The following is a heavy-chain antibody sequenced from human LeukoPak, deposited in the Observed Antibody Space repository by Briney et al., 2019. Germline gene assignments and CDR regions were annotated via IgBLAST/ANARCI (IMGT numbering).Heavy chain of an antibody. Sequence: GGSLRLSCAASGFTFDAHGMHWVRQAPGKGLEWLATIWFDGTKIYYADSVKGRFTISRDNSKNTLYLLMDTLRAEDTAVYYCAKQSGAMPNFDHWGQGTLVTVSS. CDR3: AKQSGAMPNFDH. J-gene: IGHJ4*02. CDR1: GFTFDAHG. D-gene: IGHD2-2*01. CDR2: IWFDGTKI. V-gene: IGHV3-33*06.